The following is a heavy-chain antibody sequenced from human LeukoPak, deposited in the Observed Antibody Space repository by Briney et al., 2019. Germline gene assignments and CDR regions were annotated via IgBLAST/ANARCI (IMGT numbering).Heavy chain of an antibody. CDR3: ARATGGYSYGVDY. J-gene: IGHJ4*02. CDR1: GGSFSGYY. Sequence: SETLSLTCAVYGGSFSGYYWRWIRQPPGRGLEWIGEINHSGSTNYNPSLKSRVTISVDTSKNQFSLKLSSVTAADTAVYYCARATGGYSYGVDYWGQGTLVTVSS. V-gene: IGHV4-34*01. D-gene: IGHD5-18*01. CDR2: INHSGST.